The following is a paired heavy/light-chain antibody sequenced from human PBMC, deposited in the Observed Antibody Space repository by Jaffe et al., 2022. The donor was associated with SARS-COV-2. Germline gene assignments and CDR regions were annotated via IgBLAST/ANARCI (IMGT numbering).Light chain of an antibody. CDR3: QQYFSTPRT. J-gene: IGKJ1*01. CDR2: WAS. V-gene: IGKV4-1*01. Sequence: DIVMTQSPDSLPVSLGERATINCKSSQSILYSNNKNYLAWFQQKPGQPPKLLLSWASTRESGVPDRFSGSGSGTDFTLTISSLQAEDVAVYYCQQYFSTPRTFGQGTKVEIK. CDR1: QSILYSNNKNY.
Heavy chain of an antibody. J-gene: IGHJ4*02. Sequence: QVRLQESGPGLVKPSGTLSLTCAVSGGSISSGNWWSWVRQPPGMGPQWIGEIYHSGKTNYNPSLKSRVTISVDKSKNQFSLKLTSVTAADTAVYYCARVKTDTAAGDFWGRGTLVTVSS. CDR2: IYHSGKT. D-gene: IGHD6-13*01. V-gene: IGHV4-4*02. CDR1: GGSISSGNW. CDR3: ARVKTDTAAGDF.